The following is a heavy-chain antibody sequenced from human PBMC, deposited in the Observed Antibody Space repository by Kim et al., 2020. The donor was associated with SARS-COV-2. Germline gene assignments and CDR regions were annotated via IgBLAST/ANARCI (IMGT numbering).Heavy chain of an antibody. J-gene: IGHJ4*02. CDR1: GGSISSSSYY. D-gene: IGHD3-10*01. Sequence: SETLSLTCTVSGGSISSSSYYWGWIRQPPGKGLEWIGSIYYSGSTYYNPSLKSRVTISVDTSKNQFSLKLSSVTAADTAVYYCARHVLPFGYGSGSDQIDYWGQGTLVTVSS. V-gene: IGHV4-39*01. CDR3: ARHVLPFGYGSGSDQIDY. CDR2: IYYSGST.